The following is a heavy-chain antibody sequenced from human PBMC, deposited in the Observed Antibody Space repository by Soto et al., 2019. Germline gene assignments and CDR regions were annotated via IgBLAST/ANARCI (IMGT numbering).Heavy chain of an antibody. D-gene: IGHD3-3*01. V-gene: IGHV3-13*01. CDR3: ARRFCRGGTCPGIGFDY. Sequence: EVQLVESGGGLVQPGGCLRLSCAASGFTFSNHDMQWFRQVTGKSLEWVSGAGTVGDIYYSDSVKGRFTVSRENARNSFYLQTNSLRAGDTAVYYCARRFCRGGTCPGIGFDYWGQGTLVTVSS. CDR2: AGTVGDI. J-gene: IGHJ4*02. CDR1: GFTFSNHD.